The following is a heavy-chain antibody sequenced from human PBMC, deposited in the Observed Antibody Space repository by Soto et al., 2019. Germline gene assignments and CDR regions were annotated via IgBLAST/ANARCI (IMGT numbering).Heavy chain of an antibody. CDR1: GFTFSNYG. CDR2: VTYDGPDK. V-gene: IGHV3-30*18. D-gene: IGHD6-13*01. CDR3: AKDFLAAAAGPFDY. Sequence: GGSLRLSCAASGFTFSNYGMHWVRQAPGKGLEWVAMVTYDGPDKYYADSVKGRFTISRDNSKNTLYLQMNSLRAEDTAVYYCAKDFLAAAAGPFDYWGQGTLVTVSS. J-gene: IGHJ4*02.